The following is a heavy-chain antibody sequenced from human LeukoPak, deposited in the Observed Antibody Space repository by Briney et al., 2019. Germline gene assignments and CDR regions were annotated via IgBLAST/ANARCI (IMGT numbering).Heavy chain of an antibody. CDR1: GFSFSSYY. Sequence: GGSLRLSCAASGFSFSSYYMYWVRQAPEKGLVRVSRIKTDGSSTAYADSVKGRFTISRDNAKNTLYLQMNSLRAEDTAVYYCVAYNWNYPDYWGQGTLVTVSS. J-gene: IGHJ4*02. CDR2: IKTDGSST. D-gene: IGHD1-20*01. CDR3: VAYNWNYPDY. V-gene: IGHV3-74*01.